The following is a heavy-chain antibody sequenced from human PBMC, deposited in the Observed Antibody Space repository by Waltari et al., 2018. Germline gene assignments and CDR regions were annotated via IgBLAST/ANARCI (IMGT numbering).Heavy chain of an antibody. CDR3: ARDPGPIVGAPDY. V-gene: IGHV1-2*02. Sequence: QVQLVQSGTEVKKPGASVKVSCQASGYSFTDYHLHWVRQTPGQGLEWLGWSNPKNGDTSYAQNCLGRVTMTRDTSINTVYMDLSGLRSDDTAVFYCARDPGPIVGAPDYWGQGTLVTVSS. CDR1: GYSFTDYH. D-gene: IGHD1-26*01. J-gene: IGHJ4*02. CDR2: SNPKNGDT.